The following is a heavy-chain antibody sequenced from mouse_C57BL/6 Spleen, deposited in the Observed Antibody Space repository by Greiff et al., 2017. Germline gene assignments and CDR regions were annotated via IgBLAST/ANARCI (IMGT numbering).Heavy chain of an antibody. CDR1: GFTFSDYG. CDR3: ARPAYYSKLYYYAMDY. J-gene: IGHJ4*01. D-gene: IGHD2-5*01. CDR2: ISSGSSTI. V-gene: IGHV5-17*01. Sequence: EVMLVESGGGLVKPGGSLKLSCAASGFTFSDYGMHWVRQAPEKGLEWVAYISSGSSTIYYADTVKGRFTISRDNAKNTLFLQMTSLRSEDTAMYYCARPAYYSKLYYYAMDYWGQGTSVTVSS.